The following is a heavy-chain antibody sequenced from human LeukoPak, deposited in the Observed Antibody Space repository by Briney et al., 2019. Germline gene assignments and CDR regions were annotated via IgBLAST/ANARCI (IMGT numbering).Heavy chain of an antibody. CDR3: ARDSPSRYSSSSNFDY. J-gene: IGHJ4*02. CDR1: GGTFSSYA. V-gene: IGHV1-69*04. D-gene: IGHD6-6*01. CDR2: ITPILGIA. Sequence: ASVKVSCKASGGTFSSYAISWVRQAPGQGLEWMGRITPILGIANYAQKFQGRVTITADKSTSTAYMELSSLRSEDTAVYYCARDSPSRYSSSSNFDYWGQGTLVTVSS.